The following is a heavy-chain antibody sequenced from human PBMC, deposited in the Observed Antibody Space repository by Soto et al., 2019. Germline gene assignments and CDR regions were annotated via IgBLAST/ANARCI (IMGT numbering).Heavy chain of an antibody. J-gene: IGHJ2*01. Sequence: PGKGLQWIGEVYHTGTTNYNPSLKSRVTISVDKSQNHFSLNVSSVTAADTAFFFRARDGIRYAVPVSAFLLNRSSDL. D-gene: IGHD3-9*01. CDR3: ARDGIRYAVPVSAFLLNRSSDL. V-gene: IGHV4-4*01. CDR2: VYHTGTT.